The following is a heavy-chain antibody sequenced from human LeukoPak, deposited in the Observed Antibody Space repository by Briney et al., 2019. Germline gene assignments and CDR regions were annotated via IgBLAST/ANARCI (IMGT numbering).Heavy chain of an antibody. CDR3: ARDGYYGSGAFLDGFDM. J-gene: IGHJ3*02. D-gene: IGHD3-10*01. CDR1: GASISSFF. Sequence: SETLSLTCSVSGASISSFFWNWIRQPAGKSLECIGRIYAGGSTNYNPSLKSRVTMSLDTSKSQFSLRLNSVTAADTAVYYCARDGYYGSGAFLDGFDMWGQGTKVTVSS. CDR2: IYAGGST. V-gene: IGHV4-4*07.